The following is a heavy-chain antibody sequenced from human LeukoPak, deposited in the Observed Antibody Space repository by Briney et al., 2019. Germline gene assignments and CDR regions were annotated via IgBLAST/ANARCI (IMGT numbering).Heavy chain of an antibody. Sequence: TGGSLRLSCAASGFSFSDYYMVWIRQAPGKGPEWVSVISSSGSNTNYADSVRGRFTVSRDNAKNSLSLQMNRLRPEDSAVYYWARANSSSWFDYWGQGTLVTVSS. CDR2: ISSSGSNT. CDR1: GFSFSDYY. V-gene: IGHV3-11*05. D-gene: IGHD6-13*01. CDR3: ARANSSSWFDY. J-gene: IGHJ4*02.